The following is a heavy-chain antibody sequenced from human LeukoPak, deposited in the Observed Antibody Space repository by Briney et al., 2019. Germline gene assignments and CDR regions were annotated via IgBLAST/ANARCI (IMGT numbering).Heavy chain of an antibody. Sequence: PSETLSLTCAVYGGSFSGYYWSWIRQPPGKGLEWIGEINHSGSTNYNPSLKSRVTISVDTSKNQFSLKLSSVTAADTAVYYCARVLVVPAAVDYWGQGTLVTVSS. D-gene: IGHD2-2*01. V-gene: IGHV4-34*01. CDR2: INHSGST. CDR1: GGSFSGYY. J-gene: IGHJ4*02. CDR3: ARVLVVPAAVDY.